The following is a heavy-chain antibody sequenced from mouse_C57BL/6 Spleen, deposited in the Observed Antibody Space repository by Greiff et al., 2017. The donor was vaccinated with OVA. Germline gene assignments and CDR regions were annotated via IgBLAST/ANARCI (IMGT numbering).Heavy chain of an antibody. CDR1: GFTFSDYG. V-gene: IGHV5-17*01. Sequence: EVQVVESGGGLVKPGGSLKLSCAASGFTFSDYGMHWVRQAPEKGLEWVAYISSGSSTIYYADTVKGRFTISRDNAKNTLFLQMTSLRSEDTAMYYCARNHYGSSPYYFDYWGQGTTLTVSS. D-gene: IGHD1-1*01. CDR3: ARNHYGSSPYYFDY. CDR2: ISSGSSTI. J-gene: IGHJ2*01.